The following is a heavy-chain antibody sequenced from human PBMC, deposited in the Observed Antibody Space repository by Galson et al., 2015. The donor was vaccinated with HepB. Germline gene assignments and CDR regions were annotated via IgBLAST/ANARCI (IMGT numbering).Heavy chain of an antibody. J-gene: IGHJ4*02. CDR1: GDSVSSNSAA. D-gene: IGHD1-14*01. CDR2: TYCRYTWYN. CDR3: ASDQPPYFFDY. V-gene: IGHV6-1*01. Sequence: CAIFGDSVSSNSAAWYWMRQSPSRGREWLGRTYCRYTWYNDYAVSVKGRITVNPDASKNQFTLQLNSMTPEDTAVYYCASDQPPYFFDYWGQGTLVTVSS.